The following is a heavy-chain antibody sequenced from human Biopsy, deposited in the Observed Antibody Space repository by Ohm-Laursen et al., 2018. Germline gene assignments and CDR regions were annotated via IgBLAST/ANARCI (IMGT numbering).Heavy chain of an antibody. CDR2: ISGYNGNT. J-gene: IGHJ4*02. Sequence: EVSVKVSCKVSGYKFTSYGMSWVRQAPGQGFEWMGRISGYNGNTNYAQKFQGRITMTIDAATSTGYMDLRSLKSDDTAVYYCARIAAAGWDDYWGQGTLVTVSS. CDR3: ARIAAAGWDDY. D-gene: IGHD6-25*01. CDR1: GYKFTSYG. V-gene: IGHV1-18*01.